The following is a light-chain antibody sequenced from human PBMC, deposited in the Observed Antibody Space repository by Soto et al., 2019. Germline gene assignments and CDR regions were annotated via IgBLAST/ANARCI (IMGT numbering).Light chain of an antibody. CDR1: QSINSY. CDR3: QQSFTTPRT. J-gene: IGKJ1*01. CDR2: TTS. V-gene: IGKV1-39*01. Sequence: DIQMTQSPSSLSASVGDRVTITCRTSQSINSYVNWYQQKPGKAPKLLIYTTSNLESGDPSSFSGSGSGTDFTLTIDSLQPEDFATYYCQQSFTTPRTFGQGTRVKI.